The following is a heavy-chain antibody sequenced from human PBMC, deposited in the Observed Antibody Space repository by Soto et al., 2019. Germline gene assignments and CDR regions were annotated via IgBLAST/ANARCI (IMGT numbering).Heavy chain of an antibody. D-gene: IGHD3-9*01. J-gene: IGHJ3*02. CDR3: VKDKKYDILSAWDALDI. Sequence: GGSLRLSCAASGFTFSNYAMTWVRQAPGKGLERVAAISGGGGGTYYADPVKGRFTISRDNSKNTLHLQMNNLRAEDTAIYYCVKDKKYDILSAWDALDIWGHGTLVTVSS. CDR2: ISGGGGGT. V-gene: IGHV3-23*01. CDR1: GFTFSNYA.